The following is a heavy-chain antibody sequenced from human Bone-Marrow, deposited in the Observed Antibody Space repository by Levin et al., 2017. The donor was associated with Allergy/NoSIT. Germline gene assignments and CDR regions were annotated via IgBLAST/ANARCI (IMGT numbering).Heavy chain of an antibody. D-gene: IGHD2-8*02. CDR3: ARGAGHCTGGTCLNDAYDI. CDR2: IIPMYGTP. V-gene: IGHV1-69*01. J-gene: IGHJ3*02. Sequence: PGGSLRLSCKASGDTFSSYVITWVRQAPGQGLQYMGGIIPMYGTPNYAQSFQGRVTITADEFTSTAYMELNRLRLEDTAVYFCARGAGHCTGGTCLNDAYDIWGQGTKITVSS. CDR1: GDTFSSYV.